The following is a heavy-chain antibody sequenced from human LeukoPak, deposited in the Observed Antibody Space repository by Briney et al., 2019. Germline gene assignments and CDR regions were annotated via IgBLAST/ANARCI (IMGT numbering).Heavy chain of an antibody. CDR1: GYTFTSYG. Sequence: ASVKVSCKASGYTFTSYGISWVRQGPGQGLEWVGWISAYNGNTNYAQKLQGRVTMTTDTSTSTAYMELRSLRSDDTAVYYCAREQTSSDAFDIWGQGTMVTVSS. D-gene: IGHD6-6*01. V-gene: IGHV1-18*01. J-gene: IGHJ3*02. CDR3: AREQTSSDAFDI. CDR2: ISAYNGNT.